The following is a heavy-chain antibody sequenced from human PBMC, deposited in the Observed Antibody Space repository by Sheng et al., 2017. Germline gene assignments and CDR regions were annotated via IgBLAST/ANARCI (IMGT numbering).Heavy chain of an antibody. Sequence: EVQLLESGGGLVQPGGSLRLSCTASGFTFLNYALTWVRQAPGKGLEWVSSISFYGGRTTYADSVKGRFTISRDNSKKTVFLQMSSLRAEDTAIYYCANHLAVPGREFYYFDSWGQGTLVSVSS. J-gene: IGHJ4*02. CDR1: GFTFLNYA. V-gene: IGHV3-23*01. D-gene: IGHD6-13*01. CDR2: ISFYGGRT. CDR3: ANHLAVPGREFYYFDS.